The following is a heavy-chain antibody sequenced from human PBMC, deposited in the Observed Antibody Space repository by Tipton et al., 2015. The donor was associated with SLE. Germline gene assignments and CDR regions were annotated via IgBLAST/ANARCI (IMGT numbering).Heavy chain of an antibody. CDR1: GGSISSYY. J-gene: IGHJ4*02. Sequence: LRLSCTVSGGSISSYYWSWIRQPPGKGLEWIGYIYYSGSTNYNPSLKSRVTISVDTSKIQFSLKLSSVTAADTAVYYCARGTTVILFDFWGQGTLVTVSS. D-gene: IGHD4-17*01. CDR3: ARGTTVILFDF. V-gene: IGHV4-59*01. CDR2: IYYSGST.